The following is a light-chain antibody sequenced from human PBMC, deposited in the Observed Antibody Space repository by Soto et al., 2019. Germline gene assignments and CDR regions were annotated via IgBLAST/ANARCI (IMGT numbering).Light chain of an antibody. CDR3: EQDNSV. CDR1: QSVSSW. V-gene: IGKV1-5*03. J-gene: IGKJ1*01. Sequence: IQMTQSPSTLSASVGDRVTITCRASQSVSSWMAWYQQKQGKAHKLLIYKASRLESGVPSSFIGSGSGTEFALTMSSLQPDDLASYYREQDNSVFGQVTKVEIK. CDR2: KAS.